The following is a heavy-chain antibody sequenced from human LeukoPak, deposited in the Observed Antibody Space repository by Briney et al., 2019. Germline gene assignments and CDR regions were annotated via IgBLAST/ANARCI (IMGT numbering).Heavy chain of an antibody. V-gene: IGHV3-33*01. D-gene: IGHD3-9*01. CDR3: ARDDSATGYVYDY. CDR1: GFTFSDYC. CDR2: IWHDGSEK. J-gene: IGHJ4*02. Sequence: GGSLRLSCAASGFTFSDYCMHWVRQAPGKGLEWVAVIWHDGSEKYYGDAVKGRFTISRDASKNPLHLQMNSLTPEDTGVYYCARDDSATGYVYDYWGQGTLVAVSS.